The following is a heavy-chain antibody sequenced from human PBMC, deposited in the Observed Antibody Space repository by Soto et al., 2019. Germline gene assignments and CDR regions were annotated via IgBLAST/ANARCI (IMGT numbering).Heavy chain of an antibody. V-gene: IGHV1-3*01. CDR3: ARGERYSSSSIDY. CDR1: GYSFPSDA. CDR2: VNAGNGNT. Sequence: ASVTGSCKASGYSFPSDAMHWVRQAHGQRLEWMGWVNAGNGNTKYSQKFQGRVIITRDTSASTAYMELSSLRSEDTAVYYCARGERYSSSSIDYWGQGTLVTVSS. J-gene: IGHJ4*02. D-gene: IGHD6-6*01.